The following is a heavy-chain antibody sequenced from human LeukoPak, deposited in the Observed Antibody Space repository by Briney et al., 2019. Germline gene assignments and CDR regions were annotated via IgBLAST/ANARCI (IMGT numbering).Heavy chain of an antibody. D-gene: IGHD5-24*01. CDR3: AKGREMATRYYFDY. CDR1: GFTLGSYG. Sequence: PGGSLRLSCAASGFTLGSYGMHWVRQAPGKGLEWVASISYDGSNEYYGDSVKGRFSVSRDNSKNTLYLHMNSLRAEDTAVYYCAKGREMATRYYFDYWGQGTLVTVSS. V-gene: IGHV3-30*18. J-gene: IGHJ4*02. CDR2: ISYDGSNE.